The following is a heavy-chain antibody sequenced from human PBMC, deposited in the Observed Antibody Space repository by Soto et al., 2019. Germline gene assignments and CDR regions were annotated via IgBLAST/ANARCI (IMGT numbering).Heavy chain of an antibody. CDR1: GGSISSYY. Sequence: PSETLSLTCTVSGGSISSYYWSWIRQPPGKGLEWIGYIYYSGSTNYNPSLKSRVTISVDTSKNQFSLKLSSVTAADTAVYYCARHDVVRRPFDYWGQGTLVTVS. V-gene: IGHV4-59*08. CDR2: IYYSGST. J-gene: IGHJ4*02. CDR3: ARHDVVRRPFDY. D-gene: IGHD3-10*01.